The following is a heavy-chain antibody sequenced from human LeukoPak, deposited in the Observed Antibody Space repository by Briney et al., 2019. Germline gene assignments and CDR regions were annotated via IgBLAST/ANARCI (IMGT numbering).Heavy chain of an antibody. CDR1: GYTFTSYG. V-gene: IGHV1-18*01. CDR3: ARDSGEMIVATTFDY. Sequence: ASVKVSCKASGYTFTSYGISWVRQAPGQGLEWMGWISGYNGNTNYAQKLQGRVTMTTDTSTSTAYMELRSLRSDDTAVYYCARDSGEMIVATTFDYWGQGTLVTVSS. J-gene: IGHJ4*02. D-gene: IGHD5-12*01. CDR2: ISGYNGNT.